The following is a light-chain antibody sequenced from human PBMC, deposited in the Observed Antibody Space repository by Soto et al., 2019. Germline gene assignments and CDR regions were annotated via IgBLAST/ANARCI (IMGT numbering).Light chain of an antibody. CDR3: SSFTADHTQV. CDR1: GSDVGGYNY. J-gene: IGLJ1*01. V-gene: IGLV2-14*03. Sequence: QSALTQPASLSGSPGQPLTISCAGSGSDVGGYNYVSWYQQHPGKAPKLIIYDVSSRPSGVSIRFSGSKSVNKASLPISGLQAEEDADYYCSSFTADHTQVFGTGTKLTVI. CDR2: DVS.